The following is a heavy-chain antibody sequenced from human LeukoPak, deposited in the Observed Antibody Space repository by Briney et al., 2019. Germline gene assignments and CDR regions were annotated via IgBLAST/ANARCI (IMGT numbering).Heavy chain of an antibody. Sequence: GGSLRLSCAVSGFTVSGNYMTWVRQAPGKGLECVSVISGGGSTYYADSVEGRFTISRDTSKNTLYLQMSSLRADDTAVYFCAGDQTASRRMNYWGQGALVTVSS. CDR1: GFTVSGNY. V-gene: IGHV3-66*01. CDR3: AGDQTASRRMNY. CDR2: ISGGGST. J-gene: IGHJ4*02. D-gene: IGHD2-21*01.